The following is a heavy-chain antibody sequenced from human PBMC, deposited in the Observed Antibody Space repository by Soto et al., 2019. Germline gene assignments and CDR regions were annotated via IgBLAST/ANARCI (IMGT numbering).Heavy chain of an antibody. Sequence: SVKVSCKASGGTFSSYTISWVRQAPGQGLEWMGRIIPILGIANYAQKFQGRVAITADKSTSTAYMELSSLRSEDTAVYYCARDKPGNNWFDPWGQGTLVTVSS. V-gene: IGHV1-69*04. CDR3: ARDKPGNNWFDP. J-gene: IGHJ5*02. CDR2: IIPILGIA. CDR1: GGTFSSYT.